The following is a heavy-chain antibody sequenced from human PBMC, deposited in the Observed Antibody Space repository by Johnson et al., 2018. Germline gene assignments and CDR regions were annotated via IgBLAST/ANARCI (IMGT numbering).Heavy chain of an antibody. CDR2: IWYDGSNK. CDR3: AGGLGGSSSGSFEL. V-gene: IGHV3-33*01. D-gene: IGHD3-16*01. J-gene: IGHJ2*01. CDR1: GFTFSSYG. Sequence: QVQLVQSGGGVVQPGRSLRLSCAASGFTFSSYGMHWVRQAPGKGLEWVAVIWYDGSNKEYVESVKGRFTISRDNSKNTLYLQMNSLRAEDMAVYYWAGGLGGSSSGSFELGGRGTLVTVSS.